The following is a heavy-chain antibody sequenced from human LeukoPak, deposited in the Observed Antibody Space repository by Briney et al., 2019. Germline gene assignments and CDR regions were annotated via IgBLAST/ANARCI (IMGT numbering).Heavy chain of an antibody. CDR3: ARALERGYSYGYSSA. J-gene: IGHJ5*02. V-gene: IGHV1-69*13. CDR2: IIPIFGTA. CDR1: GGTFSSYA. Sequence: SVKVSCKASGGTFSSYAISWVRQAPGQGLEWMGGIIPIFGTANYAQKFQGRVTITADESTSTAYMELSSLRSEDTAVYYCARALERGYSYGYSSAWGQGTLVTVSS. D-gene: IGHD5-18*01.